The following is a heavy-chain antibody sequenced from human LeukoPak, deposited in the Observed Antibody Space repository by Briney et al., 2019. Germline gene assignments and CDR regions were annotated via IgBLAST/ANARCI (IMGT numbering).Heavy chain of an antibody. V-gene: IGHV3-48*01. CDR1: GFTFSSYS. CDR3: AREDYSSSPNVFDI. Sequence: GGSLRLSCAASGFTFSSYSMNWVRQAPGKGLEWVSYISSSSSSSIYYADSVKGRFTISRDNAKNSLYLQMNSLRAEDTAVYYCAREDYSSSPNVFDIWGQGTMVTVSS. CDR2: ISSSSSSSI. D-gene: IGHD6-6*01. J-gene: IGHJ3*02.